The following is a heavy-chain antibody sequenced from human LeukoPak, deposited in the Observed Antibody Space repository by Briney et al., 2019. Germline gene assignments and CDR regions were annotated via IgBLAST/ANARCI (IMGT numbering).Heavy chain of an antibody. CDR3: ARGDIVVVPAANRGFDP. CDR1: GYTFTSYY. V-gene: IGHV1-46*01. CDR2: INPCGGST. Sequence: ASVKVSCKASGYTFTSYYMHWVRQAPGQGLEWMGIINPCGGSTSYAQKFQGRVTMTRDTSTSTVYMELSSLRSEDTAVYYCARGDIVVVPAANRGFDPWGQGTLVTVSS. J-gene: IGHJ5*02. D-gene: IGHD2-2*01.